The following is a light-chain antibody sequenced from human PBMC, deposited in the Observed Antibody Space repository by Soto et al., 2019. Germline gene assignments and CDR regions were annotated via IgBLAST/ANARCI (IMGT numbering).Light chain of an antibody. CDR2: DAT. Sequence: EIVLIQSPATLSLSPVQRATLACRASQSVGGSVAWYQQKPGQAPRLVIYDATKRATGVPARFSGTGSGRDFTLTISSLEPEDFAVYYCQQGGIWTLAFGEGTRVEIE. CDR3: QQGGIWTLA. CDR1: QSVGGS. V-gene: IGKV3-11*02. J-gene: IGKJ4*01.